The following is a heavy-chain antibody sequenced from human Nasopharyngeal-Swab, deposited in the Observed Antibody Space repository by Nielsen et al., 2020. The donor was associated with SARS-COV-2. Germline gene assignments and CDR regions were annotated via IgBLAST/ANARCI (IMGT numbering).Heavy chain of an antibody. CDR3: ARLVRPEDSTSRPRN. CDR2: IYYSGST. D-gene: IGHD6-6*01. Sequence: GSLRLSCTVSSGSISSTTYYWGWIRQPPGKGLEWIGSIYYSGSTYYNPSLKSRVTISIDTSKNQFSLKVRSVTAADTAVYYCARLVRPEDSTSRPRNWGQGTLVTVSS. V-gene: IGHV4-39*01. J-gene: IGHJ4*02. CDR1: SGSISSTTYY.